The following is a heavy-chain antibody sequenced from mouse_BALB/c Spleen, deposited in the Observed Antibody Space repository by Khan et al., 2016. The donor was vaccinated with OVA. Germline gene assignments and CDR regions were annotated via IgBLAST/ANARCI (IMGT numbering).Heavy chain of an antibody. V-gene: IGHV1-4*01. CDR2: INPSNGYT. J-gene: IGHJ3*01. Sequence: VQLQQSGAELARPGASVKMSCKASGYTFTSYTIHWIKKRPGQGLEWIGYINPSNGYTNYNQKFKDKATLTTEKSSTTAYLQLSSLTSDDSAVXNCVRDGAYHRNDGWFAYWGQGTLVTVSA. CDR3: VRDGAYHRNDGWFAY. D-gene: IGHD2-14*01. CDR1: GYTFTSYT.